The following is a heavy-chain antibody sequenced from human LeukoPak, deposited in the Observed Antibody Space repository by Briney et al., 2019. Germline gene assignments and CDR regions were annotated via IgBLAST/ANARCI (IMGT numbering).Heavy chain of an antibody. Sequence: SETLSLTCTVSGGSISSYYWSWIRQPPGKGLEWIGYIYTSGSTNYNLSLKSRVTISVDTSKNQFSLKLSSVTAADTAVYYCVRGATPGPYYYMDVWGKGTTVTVSS. CDR1: GGSISSYY. V-gene: IGHV4-4*09. CDR3: VRGATPGPYYYMDV. J-gene: IGHJ6*03. D-gene: IGHD1-1*01. CDR2: IYTSGST.